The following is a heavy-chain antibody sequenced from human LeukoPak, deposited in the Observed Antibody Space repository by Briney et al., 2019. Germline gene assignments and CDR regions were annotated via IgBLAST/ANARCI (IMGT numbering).Heavy chain of an antibody. D-gene: IGHD3-10*01. CDR2: TSSDLNVM. CDR1: GFTFRNYV. J-gene: IGHJ4*02. Sequence: GGSLGLSCAASGFTFRNYVIHWVRQAPGKGLEWVAVTSSDLNVMLYADSVKGRFTISGDNSRSTLYLQMNSLRPEDTAIYYCAREGYYGSGSPPSLYFDYWGQGTLVTVSS. V-gene: IGHV3-30-3*01. CDR3: AREGYYGSGSPPSLYFDY.